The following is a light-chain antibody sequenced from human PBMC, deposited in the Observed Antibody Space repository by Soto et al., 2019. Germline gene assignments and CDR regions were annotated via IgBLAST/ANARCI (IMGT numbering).Light chain of an antibody. CDR2: WAS. J-gene: IGKJ2*03. Sequence: DIVMTQSPDSVSVSLGERATINCKSSQSVFSTSNHRDQVAWYQHKPGQSPKLLIYWASTRESGVPDRFSGSGSGTDFTLTISSLQAEDVAVYYCQQYFRTPYGFGQGTKLEIK. V-gene: IGKV4-1*01. CDR3: QQYFRTPYG. CDR1: QSVFSTSNHRDQ.